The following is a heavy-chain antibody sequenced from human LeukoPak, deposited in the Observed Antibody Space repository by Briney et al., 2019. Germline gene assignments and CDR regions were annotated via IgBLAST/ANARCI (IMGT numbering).Heavy chain of an antibody. Sequence: ASETLSLTCTVSGGSISSSSYYWGWIRQPPGKGLEWIGSICCSGSTYYNPSLKSQVPISVATSKHQFSLKLTSVPPADTAVYYCARRNEDVRSSSWYVWFDPWGQGTLVTVSS. D-gene: IGHD6-13*01. J-gene: IGHJ5*02. V-gene: IGHV4-39*01. CDR2: ICCSGST. CDR1: GGSISSSSYY. CDR3: ARRNEDVRSSSWYVWFDP.